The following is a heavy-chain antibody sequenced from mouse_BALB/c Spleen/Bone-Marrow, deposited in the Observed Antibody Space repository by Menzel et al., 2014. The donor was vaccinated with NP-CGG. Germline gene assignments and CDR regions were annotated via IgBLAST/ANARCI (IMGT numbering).Heavy chain of an antibody. CDR3: ARSLYDYDAMDY. D-gene: IGHD1-1*01. Sequence: EVKLMESGGGLVKPGGSLKLSCAASGFTFSSYAMSWVRRTPEKRLEWVATISSGGSYTYYADSGKGRLTISRDNAKNTLYLQMSSLRSEDTAMYYCARSLYDYDAMDYWGQGTSVTVSS. V-gene: IGHV5-9-1*01. CDR1: GFTFSSYA. CDR2: ISSGGSYT. J-gene: IGHJ4*01.